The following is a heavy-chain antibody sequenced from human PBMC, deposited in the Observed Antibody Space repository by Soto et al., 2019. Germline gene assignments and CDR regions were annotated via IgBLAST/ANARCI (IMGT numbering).Heavy chain of an antibody. CDR1: GYKVSTWHNFTSYW. D-gene: IGHD6-13*01. V-gene: IGHV5-51*01. CDR3: ARTSAAGKNYYGMDV. CDR2: IYPGDSDT. Sequence: GESLKISCMGSGYKVSTWHNFTSYWIAWVRQMPGEGLEWMGIIYPGDSDTRYSPSFQGQVTISADKSISTAYLQWSSLKASDTAMYYCARTSAAGKNYYGMDVWGQGTKVTLSS. J-gene: IGHJ6*02.